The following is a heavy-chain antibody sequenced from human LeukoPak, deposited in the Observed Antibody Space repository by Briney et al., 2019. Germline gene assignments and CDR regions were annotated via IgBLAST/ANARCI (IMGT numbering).Heavy chain of an antibody. CDR1: GYTFTRYY. D-gene: IGHD2-2*01. V-gene: IGHV1-2*02. CDR3: AREGTSQLANAFDI. J-gene: IGHJ3*02. Sequence: ASVKVSCKASGYTFTRYYMHWVRQAPAQGLEGMGWINPNSGGTNYAQKFQGRVNMTRDTSISTAYMELSRLRSDDTAVYYCAREGTSQLANAFDIWGQGTMVTVSS. CDR2: INPNSGGT.